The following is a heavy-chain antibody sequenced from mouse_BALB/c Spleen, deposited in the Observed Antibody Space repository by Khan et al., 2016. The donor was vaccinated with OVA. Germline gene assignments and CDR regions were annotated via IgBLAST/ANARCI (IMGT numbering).Heavy chain of an antibody. D-gene: IGHD1-1*01. J-gene: IGHJ3*01. CDR3: ARRGSSSWFAY. CDR1: GNSFTSYY. V-gene: IGHV1S135*01. Sequence: EVELVESGPELMKPGASVKISCKASGNSFTSYYIHWVKQSHGKSLEWIGYIDPFNGSTNYNQKFKGKATLTVDKSSSTAYMHLSSLTSEDSAVYYCARRGSSSWFAYWGQGTLVTVSA. CDR2: IDPFNGST.